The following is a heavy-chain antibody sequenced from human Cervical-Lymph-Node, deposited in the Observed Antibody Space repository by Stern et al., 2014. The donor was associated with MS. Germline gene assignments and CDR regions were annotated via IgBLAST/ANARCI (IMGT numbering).Heavy chain of an antibody. CDR1: GAPVNSGGYY. J-gene: IGHJ3*02. V-gene: IGHV4-31*03. CDR3: AAIGPLMEGAAFDI. D-gene: IGHD3-16*01. CDR2: IHHRGAT. Sequence: QLQLQESGPGLVKPSQTLSLSCTVSGAPVNSGGYYWTWIRQGPGQGLEGIGYIHHRGATFYNPPLKSRFTISVDTSENQVSLMLSSVTAADTAVYYCAAIGPLMEGAAFDIWGQGTLVTVSS.